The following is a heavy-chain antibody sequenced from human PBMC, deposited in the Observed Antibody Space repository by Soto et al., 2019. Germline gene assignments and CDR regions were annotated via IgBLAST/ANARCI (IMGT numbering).Heavy chain of an antibody. V-gene: IGHV3-11*01. D-gene: IGHD4-4*01. CDR3: ARVTYDYSPRSDY. Sequence: GGSLRLSCAASGFTFSDYYMSWIRQAPGKGLEWVSYISSSGSTIYYADSVKGRFTISRDNAKNSLYLQMNSLRAEDTAVYYCARVTYDYSPRSDYWGQGTLVTVSS. CDR2: ISSSGSTI. J-gene: IGHJ4*02. CDR1: GFTFSDYY.